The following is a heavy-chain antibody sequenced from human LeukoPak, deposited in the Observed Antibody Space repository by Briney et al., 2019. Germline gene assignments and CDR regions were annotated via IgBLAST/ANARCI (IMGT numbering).Heavy chain of an antibody. Sequence: SGGSLRLSCAASGFTFSSYWMHWVRQAPGKGLEWVSSISSSSSIYYADSVKGRFTISRDNTKKSLYLQMNSLRAEDTAVYYCAREGATAGSGYYFDYWGQGSLVTVSS. CDR1: GFTFSSYW. V-gene: IGHV3-69-1*01. CDR2: ISSSSSI. D-gene: IGHD6-13*01. CDR3: AREGATAGSGYYFDY. J-gene: IGHJ4*02.